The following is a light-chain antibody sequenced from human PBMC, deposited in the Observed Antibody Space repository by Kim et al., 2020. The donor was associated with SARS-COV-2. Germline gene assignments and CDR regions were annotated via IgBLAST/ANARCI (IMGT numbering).Light chain of an antibody. V-gene: IGKV3-20*01. CDR2: GAS. CDR1: QSVNDNY. J-gene: IGKJ1*01. Sequence: EIVLTQSPVTLSLSPGERATLSCRASQSVNDNYLAWYQQKPGQAPRLLISGASSRDTGIPDRFSGSGSGTDFTLTIRRLEPEDCAVYYCQQYGSSPETFGQGTKVDIK. CDR3: QQYGSSPET.